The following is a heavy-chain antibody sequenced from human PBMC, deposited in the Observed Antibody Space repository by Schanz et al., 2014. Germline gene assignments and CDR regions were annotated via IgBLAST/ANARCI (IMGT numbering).Heavy chain of an antibody. CDR3: ARAHGNNWYGKGLDY. CDR2: ISSSGSYI. Sequence: DVQLLESGGGLVQPGGSLRLSCAASGFTFNSYAMTWVRQAPGKGLEWVSSISSSGSYIHYADSVKGRFTISRDNAKNTLYLQMNSLRADDTAVYFCARAHGNNWYGKGLDYWGQGTQVTVSS. CDR1: GFTFNSYA. V-gene: IGHV3-21*01. J-gene: IGHJ4*02. D-gene: IGHD1-1*01.